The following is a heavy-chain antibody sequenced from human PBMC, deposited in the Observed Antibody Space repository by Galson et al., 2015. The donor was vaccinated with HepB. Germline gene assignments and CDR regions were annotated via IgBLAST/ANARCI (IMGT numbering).Heavy chain of an antibody. CDR2: IIPIFGTA. J-gene: IGHJ6*02. CDR3: ARDINMMITFGGVIAGDYYYGMDV. V-gene: IGHV1-69*13. D-gene: IGHD3-16*02. Sequence: SVKVSCKASGGTFSSYAISWVRQAPGQGLEWMGGIIPIFGTANYAQKFQGRVTITADESTSTAYMELSSLRSEDTAVYYCARDINMMITFGGVIAGDYYYGMDVWGQGTTVTVSS. CDR1: GGTFSSYA.